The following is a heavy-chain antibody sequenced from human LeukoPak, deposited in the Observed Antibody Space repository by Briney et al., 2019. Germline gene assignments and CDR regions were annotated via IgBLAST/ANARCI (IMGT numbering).Heavy chain of an antibody. CDR1: GYSFTSYW. V-gene: IGHV5-51*01. CDR2: IYPGDSDT. J-gene: IGHJ6*03. D-gene: IGHD3-10*01. CDR3: ARQYGPGRKSTAYYYYYMDV. Sequence: GESLKISCKGSGYSFTSYWIGWVRQMPGKGLEWMGIIYPGDSDTRYSPSFQGQVTISADKSISTAYLQWSSLKASDTAMYYCARQYGPGRKSTAYYYYYMDVWGKGTTVTVSS.